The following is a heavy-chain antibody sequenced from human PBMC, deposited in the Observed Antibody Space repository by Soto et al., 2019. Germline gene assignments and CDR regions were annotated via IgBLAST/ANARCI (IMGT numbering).Heavy chain of an antibody. V-gene: IGHV1-3*01. CDR3: ARDGSDYGDEWDP. J-gene: IGHJ5*02. CDR2: INAGNGNT. Sequence: ASVKVSCKASGYTFTSYAMHWVRQAPGQRLEWMGWINAGNGNTKYSQKFQRRVTITTDTSTSTAYMELRSLRSDDTAVYYCARDGSDYGDEWDPWGEVTLGTV. D-gene: IGHD4-17*01. CDR1: GYTFTSYA.